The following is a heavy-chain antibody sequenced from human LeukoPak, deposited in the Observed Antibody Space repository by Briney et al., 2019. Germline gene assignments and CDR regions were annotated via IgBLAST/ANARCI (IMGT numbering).Heavy chain of an antibody. J-gene: IGHJ5*02. CDR3: ARRWITGTMFDP. V-gene: IGHV1-2*02. CDR1: GYTFTGYY. Sequence: ASVKVSCKASGYTFTGYYMHWVRQAPGQGLEWMGWINPNSGGTNYAQKFQGRVTMTRDTSISTAYMELSRLRSDDTAVYYCARRWITGTMFDPWGQGTLVIVSS. D-gene: IGHD1-7*01. CDR2: INPNSGGT.